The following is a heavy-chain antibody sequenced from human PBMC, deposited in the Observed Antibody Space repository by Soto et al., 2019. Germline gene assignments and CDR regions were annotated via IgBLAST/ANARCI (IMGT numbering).Heavy chain of an antibody. Sequence: PGGSLRLSCAASGFTFSSYAMSWVRQAPGRGLEWVSAISGSGGSTYYADSVKGRFAISRDNSKNTLYLQMNSLRAEDTAVYYCAKFKQLVPRHGMDVWGQGTTVTVS. CDR1: GFTFSSYA. CDR3: AKFKQLVPRHGMDV. D-gene: IGHD6-13*01. CDR2: ISGSGGST. J-gene: IGHJ6*02. V-gene: IGHV3-23*01.